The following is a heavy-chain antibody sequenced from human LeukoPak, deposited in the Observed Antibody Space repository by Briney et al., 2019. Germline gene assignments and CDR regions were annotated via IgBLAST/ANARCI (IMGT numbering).Heavy chain of an antibody. CDR3: AREVGLSYYYDGSGYVRAFDY. J-gene: IGHJ4*02. Sequence: GGSLRLSCAASGFTFSDHYMYWVRQAPGKGLEWVGRTRNKANSYTTEYAASVKGRFTISRDDSKNSLYLQMNSLKTEDTAVYYCAREVGLSYYYDGSGYVRAFDYWGQGTLVTVSS. D-gene: IGHD3-22*01. CDR1: GFTFSDHY. CDR2: TRNKANSYTT. V-gene: IGHV3-72*01.